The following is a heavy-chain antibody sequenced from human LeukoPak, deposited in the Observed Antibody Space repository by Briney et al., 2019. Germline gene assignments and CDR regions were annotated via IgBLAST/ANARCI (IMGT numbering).Heavy chain of an antibody. Sequence: PSETLSLTCTVSGGSISSSSYYWGWIRQPPGKGLEWIGSIYYSGSTYYNPSLKSRVTISVDTSKNQFSLKLSSVTAADTAVYYCARDSAQPSYYGDYVSAPGVPTGGWGQGTLVTVSS. CDR2: IYYSGST. D-gene: IGHD4-17*01. CDR1: GGSISSSSYY. J-gene: IGHJ4*02. CDR3: ARDSAQPSYYGDYVSAPGVPTGG. V-gene: IGHV4-39*07.